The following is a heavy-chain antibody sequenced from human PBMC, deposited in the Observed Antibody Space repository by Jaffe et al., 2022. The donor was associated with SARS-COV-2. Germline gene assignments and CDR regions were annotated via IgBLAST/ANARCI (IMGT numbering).Heavy chain of an antibody. Sequence: EVQLVESGGGLVQPGRSLRLSCTASGFTFGDYAMSWFRQAPGKGLEWVGFIRSKAYGGTTEYAASVKGRFTISRDDSKSIAYLQMNSLKTEDTAVYYCTRDLIYCSSTSCLDRWHSDYWGQGTLVTVSS. CDR2: IRSKAYGGTT. V-gene: IGHV3-49*03. CDR1: GFTFGDYA. D-gene: IGHD2-2*01. J-gene: IGHJ4*02. CDR3: TRDLIYCSSTSCLDRWHSDY.